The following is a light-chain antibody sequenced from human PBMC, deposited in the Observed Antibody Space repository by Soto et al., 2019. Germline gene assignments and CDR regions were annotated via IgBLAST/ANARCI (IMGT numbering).Light chain of an antibody. Sequence: QMTQSPSTLSASVGERVTITCRASQTIGAFLAWYQLKPGKAPNLLISKASNLQDDVPSRFSGSGSGTEFTLTITSLQPDDFATYYCQHYNSWAFGQGTKVEIK. CDR2: KAS. CDR3: QHYNSWA. V-gene: IGKV1-5*03. J-gene: IGKJ1*01. CDR1: QTIGAF.